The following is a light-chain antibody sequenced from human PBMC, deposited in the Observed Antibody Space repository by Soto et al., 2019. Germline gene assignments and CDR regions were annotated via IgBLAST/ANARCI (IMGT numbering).Light chain of an antibody. CDR3: LHYDSSSCT. CDR1: QSIRSL. J-gene: IGKJ2*02. V-gene: IGKV3-20*01. CDR2: AAT. Sequence: EIVLTQSPATLSLSPGERATLSCRASQSIRSLLAWYQQKPGQAPRLLIYAATSRTSGIPDRFSGSGSGTDFTLTISRLEPEDFAVYYCLHYDSSSCTFGPGARLDIK.